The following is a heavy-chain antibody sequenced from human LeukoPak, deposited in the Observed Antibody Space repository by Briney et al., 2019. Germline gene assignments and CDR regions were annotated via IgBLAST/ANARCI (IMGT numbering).Heavy chain of an antibody. V-gene: IGHV3-30*02. CDR2: IRYDGTNK. CDR3: ANYYRKSSGASPFDY. Sequence: GGSLRLSCAASGFTFSSYGMHWVRQAPGKGLEWVAFIRYDGTNKYYADSVKGRFTISRDNSKNTLDLQMNSLRVEDTAVYYCANYYRKSSGASPFDYWGQGTRVTVSS. J-gene: IGHJ4*02. CDR1: GFTFSSYG. D-gene: IGHD2-15*01.